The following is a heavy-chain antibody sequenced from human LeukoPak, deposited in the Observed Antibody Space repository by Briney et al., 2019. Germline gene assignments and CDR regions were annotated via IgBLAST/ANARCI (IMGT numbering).Heavy chain of an antibody. CDR1: GGSFSGYY. Sequence: SETLSLTCAVYGGSFSGYYWSWIRQPPGKGLEWIGEINHSGSTNYNLSLKSRVTISVDTSKNQFSLKLSSVTAADTAVYYCARDTSSSLGVDYWGQGTLVTVSS. CDR2: INHSGST. J-gene: IGHJ4*02. V-gene: IGHV4-34*01. CDR3: ARDTSSSLGVDY. D-gene: IGHD6-6*01.